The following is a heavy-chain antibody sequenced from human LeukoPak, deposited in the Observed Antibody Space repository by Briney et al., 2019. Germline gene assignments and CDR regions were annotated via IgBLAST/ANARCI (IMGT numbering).Heavy chain of an antibody. CDR3: ARILYPDAFDI. V-gene: IGHV4-4*09. D-gene: IGHD2-8*01. CDR1: GGSISSYY. J-gene: IGHJ3*02. CDR2: IYTSGST. Sequence: PSETLSLTCTVSGGSISSYYWSWIRQPPGKGLEWIGYIYTSGSTNYNPSLKSRVTISVDTSKNQFSLKLSSETAADTAVYYCARILYPDAFDIWGQGTMVTASS.